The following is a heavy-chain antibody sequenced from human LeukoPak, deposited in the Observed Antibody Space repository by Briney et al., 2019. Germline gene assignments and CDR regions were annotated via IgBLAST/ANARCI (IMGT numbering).Heavy chain of an antibody. Sequence: ASVKVSCKASGYTFTGYYMHWVRQAPGQGLEWMGWINPNSGGTNYAQKFQGRVTMTRDTSISTAYMELSRLRSDDTAVYYCARVKLGYCSSTSCPEPYYYYYMDVWGKGTTVTVSS. CDR1: GYTFTGYY. V-gene: IGHV1-2*02. D-gene: IGHD2-2*01. J-gene: IGHJ6*03. CDR2: INPNSGGT. CDR3: ARVKLGYCSSTSCPEPYYYYYMDV.